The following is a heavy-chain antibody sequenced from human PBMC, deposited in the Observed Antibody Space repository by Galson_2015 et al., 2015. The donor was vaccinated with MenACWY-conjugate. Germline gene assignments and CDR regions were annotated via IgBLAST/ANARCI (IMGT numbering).Heavy chain of an antibody. Sequence: SETLSLTCTVSGASISSGDYYWVWIRQAPGKGLEWTGSIFYSGSTYYNSSLKSRVTISVDTSNNQFSLKLSSVTAADTAVYYYARRSGSGSVEDWGQGTLVTVSS. V-gene: IGHV4-39*01. D-gene: IGHD3-10*01. CDR2: IFYSGST. CDR3: ARRSGSGSVED. CDR1: GASISSGDYY. J-gene: IGHJ4*02.